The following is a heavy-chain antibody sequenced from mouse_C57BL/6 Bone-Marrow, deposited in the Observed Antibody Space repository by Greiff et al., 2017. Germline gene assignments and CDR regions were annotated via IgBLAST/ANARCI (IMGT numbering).Heavy chain of an antibody. CDR3: AYGNDAMDY. CDR1: GYAFSSSW. J-gene: IGHJ4*01. CDR2: IYPGDGDT. Sequence: QVQLQQSGPELVKPGASVKISCKASGYAFSSSWMNWVKQRPGKGLVWIGRIYPGDGDTNYNGKFKGKATLTADKSSSTAYMQLSSLTSEDSAVYFCAYGNDAMDYWGQGTSVTVSS. D-gene: IGHD2-1*01. V-gene: IGHV1-82*01.